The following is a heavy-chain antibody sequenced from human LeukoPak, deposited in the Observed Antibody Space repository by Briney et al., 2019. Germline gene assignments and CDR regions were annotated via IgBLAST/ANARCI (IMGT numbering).Heavy chain of an antibody. CDR3: ARDGPGYSSGWD. D-gene: IGHD6-19*01. V-gene: IGHV3-30-3*01. CDR2: ISYDGSNK. CDR1: GYTFSGHY. Sequence: SCTASGYTFSGHYLHWVRQAPGKGLEWVAVISYDGSNKYYADSVKGRFTISRDNSKNTLYLQMNSLRAEDTAVYYCARDGPGYSSGWDWGQGTLVTVSS. J-gene: IGHJ4*02.